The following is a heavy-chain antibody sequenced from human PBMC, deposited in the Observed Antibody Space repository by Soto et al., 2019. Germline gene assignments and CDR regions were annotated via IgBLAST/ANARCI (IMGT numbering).Heavy chain of an antibody. V-gene: IGHV1-69*01. D-gene: IGHD3-16*02. J-gene: IGHJ6*02. CDR1: GGTFSSYA. Sequence: QVQLVQSGAEVKKPGSSVKVSCKASGGTFSSYAISWVRQAPGQGLEWMGGIIPIFGTANYAQKLQGRVTITPDESTSTAYMELSSLRYEDTAVYYCASEPYDYVWGSYRHYYYGMDVWGQGTTVTVSS. CDR2: IIPIFGTA. CDR3: ASEPYDYVWGSYRHYYYGMDV.